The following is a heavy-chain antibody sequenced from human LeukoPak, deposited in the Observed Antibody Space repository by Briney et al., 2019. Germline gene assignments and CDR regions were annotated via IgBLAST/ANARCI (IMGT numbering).Heavy chain of an antibody. CDR1: GGSFSGYY. CDR3: ARDAGSFDY. V-gene: IGHV4-34*01. D-gene: IGHD2-2*01. J-gene: IGHJ4*02. CDR2: INHSGST. Sequence: PSETLSLTCAVYGGSFSGYYWSWIRQPPGKGLEWIGEINHSGSTNYNPSLKSRVTISVDTSKNQFSLKLGSVTAADTAVYYCARDAGSFDYWGQGTLVTVSS.